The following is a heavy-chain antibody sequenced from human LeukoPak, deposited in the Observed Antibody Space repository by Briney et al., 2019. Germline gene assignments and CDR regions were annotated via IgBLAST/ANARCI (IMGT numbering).Heavy chain of an antibody. V-gene: IGHV3-33*01. J-gene: IGHJ6*03. CDR1: GFTFSSYG. CDR2: IWYDGSNK. Sequence: GGSLRLSCAASGFTFSSYGMRWVRQAPGKGLEWVAVIWYDGSNKYYADSVKGRFTISRDNSKNTLYLQMNSLRAEDTAVYYCARPLRQSGYYYMDVWGKGTTVTVSS. CDR3: ARPLRQSGYYYMDV. D-gene: IGHD6-19*01.